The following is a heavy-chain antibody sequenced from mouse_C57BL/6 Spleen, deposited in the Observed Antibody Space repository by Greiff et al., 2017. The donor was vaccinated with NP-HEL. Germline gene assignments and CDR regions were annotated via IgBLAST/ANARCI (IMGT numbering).Heavy chain of an antibody. V-gene: IGHV1-69*01. Sequence: VQLQQPGAELVMPGASVKLSCKASGYTFTSYWMHWVKQRPGQGLEWIGEIDPSDSYTNYNQKFKGESTLTVDKSSSTAYMQLSSLTSEDSAVYYCARSLYYGSSYGYFDVWGTGTTVTVSS. D-gene: IGHD1-1*01. CDR1: GYTFTSYW. J-gene: IGHJ1*03. CDR3: ARSLYYGSSYGYFDV. CDR2: IDPSDSYT.